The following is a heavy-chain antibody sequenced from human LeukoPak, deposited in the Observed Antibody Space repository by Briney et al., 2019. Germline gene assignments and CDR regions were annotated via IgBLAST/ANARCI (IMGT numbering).Heavy chain of an antibody. CDR2: IKQDGSEK. Sequence: GGSLRLSCAASGLTFSSYWMSWVRQAPGKGLEWVANIKQDGSEKYYVDSVKGRFTISRDNAKNSLYLQMNSLRAEDTAVYYCAREEGAIVLMVYASYYFDYWGQGTLVTVSS. CDR1: GLTFSSYW. D-gene: IGHD2-8*01. CDR3: AREEGAIVLMVYASYYFDY. J-gene: IGHJ4*02. V-gene: IGHV3-7*01.